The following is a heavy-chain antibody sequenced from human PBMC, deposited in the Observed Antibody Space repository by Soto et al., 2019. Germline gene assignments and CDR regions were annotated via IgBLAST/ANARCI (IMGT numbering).Heavy chain of an antibody. CDR1: GFAFSAYA. J-gene: IGHJ4*02. CDR2: VSGSGGGT. V-gene: IGHV3-23*01. D-gene: IGHD1-7*01. Sequence: EVQLLESGGGLVQPGGSLRLSCAASGFAFSAYALSWVRRTPGMGLEWVSGVSGSGGGTYYADSGKGRFTISRDNSKNTLYLQMNSLRAEDTAVYYCAKALFNSNYGDYFDSWGQGTLVTVSS. CDR3: AKALFNSNYGDYFDS.